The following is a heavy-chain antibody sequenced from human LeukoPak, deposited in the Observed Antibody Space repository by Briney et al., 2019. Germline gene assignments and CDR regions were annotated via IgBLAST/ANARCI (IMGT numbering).Heavy chain of an antibody. CDR2: INAGNGNT. CDR1: GGTFSSYA. Sequence: GASVKVSCKASGGTFSSYAISWVRQAPGQRLEWMGWINAGNGNTKYSQKFQGRVTITRDTSASTAYMELSSLRSEDTAVYYCARGMWQPNLDYWGQGTLVTVSS. D-gene: IGHD2-21*01. V-gene: IGHV1-3*01. J-gene: IGHJ4*02. CDR3: ARGMWQPNLDY.